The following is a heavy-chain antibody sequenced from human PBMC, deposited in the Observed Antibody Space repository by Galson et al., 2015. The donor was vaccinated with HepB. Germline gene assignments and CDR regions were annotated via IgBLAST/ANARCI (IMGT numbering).Heavy chain of an antibody. CDR3: ARDLTNSSGWYSLLGY. D-gene: IGHD6-19*01. V-gene: IGHV3-30*04. CDR2: ISYDGSNK. CDR1: GFTFSSYA. Sequence: SLRLSCAASGFTFSSYAMHWVRQAPGKGLEWVAVISYDGSNKYYADSVKGRFTISRDNSKNTLYLQMNSLRAEDTAVYYCARDLTNSSGWYSLLGYWGQGTLVTVSS. J-gene: IGHJ4*02.